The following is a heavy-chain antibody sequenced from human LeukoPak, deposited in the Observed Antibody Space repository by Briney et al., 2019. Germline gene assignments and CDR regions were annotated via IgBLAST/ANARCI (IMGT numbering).Heavy chain of an antibody. D-gene: IGHD3-9*01. Sequence: GASVKVSCKASGYTFTGYYMHWVRQAPGQGLEWMGRINPNSGGTNYAQKFQGRVTTTRDTSISTAYMELSRLRSDDTAVYYCARAPRLRYFDWDYYYGMDVWGQGTTVTVSS. V-gene: IGHV1-2*06. CDR1: GYTFTGYY. J-gene: IGHJ6*02. CDR3: ARAPRLRYFDWDYYYGMDV. CDR2: INPNSGGT.